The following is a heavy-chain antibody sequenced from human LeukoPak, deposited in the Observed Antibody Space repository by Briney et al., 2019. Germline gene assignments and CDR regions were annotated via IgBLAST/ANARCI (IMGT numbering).Heavy chain of an antibody. J-gene: IGHJ6*03. CDR2: IYYSGST. Sequence: SETLSLTCSVSGDSISSSSSYWGWIRQPPGMGLEWIGSIYYSGSTYYNPSLKSRVTISVDTSKNQFSLKLSSVTAADTAVYYCARAAYYYYYMDVWGKGTTVTVSS. CDR1: GDSISSSSSY. CDR3: ARAAYYYYYMDV. V-gene: IGHV4-39*07.